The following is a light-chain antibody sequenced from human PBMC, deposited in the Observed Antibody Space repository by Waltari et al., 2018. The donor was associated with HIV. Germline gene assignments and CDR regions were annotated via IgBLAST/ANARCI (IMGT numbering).Light chain of an antibody. CDR3: SSYAGSNNRWV. J-gene: IGLJ3*02. CDR1: RSDVCGYDY. CDR2: EVS. V-gene: IGLV2-8*01. Sequence: QSALTHPPSASGSPGQSVTIPCTGTRSDVCGYDYVSWYQHHPGIAPKLMIYEVSKRPSVVPDRFSGSKSGSTASLTVSGLQAEDEADYYCSSYAGSNNRWVFGGGTKLTAL.